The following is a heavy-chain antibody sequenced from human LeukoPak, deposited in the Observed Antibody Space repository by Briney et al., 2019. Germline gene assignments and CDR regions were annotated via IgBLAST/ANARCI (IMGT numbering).Heavy chain of an antibody. Sequence: GGSLRLSCAASGFTFSSYAMSWVRQAPGKGLEWVSAISGSGGSTYYADSVKGRFTISRDNSKNTLYLQMNSMRAEDTAVYYCAKQIPHYDSSGYYNHPFDYWGQGTLVTVSS. CDR2: ISGSGGST. J-gene: IGHJ4*02. CDR3: AKQIPHYDSSGYYNHPFDY. D-gene: IGHD3-22*01. V-gene: IGHV3-23*01. CDR1: GFTFSSYA.